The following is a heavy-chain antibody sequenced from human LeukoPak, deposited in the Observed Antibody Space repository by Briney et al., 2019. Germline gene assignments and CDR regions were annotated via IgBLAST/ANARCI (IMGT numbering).Heavy chain of an antibody. CDR1: GFTLRTYW. CDR2: INPDGSRT. CDR3: ARDLRRNREY. Sequence: GGSLRLSCADSGFTLRTYWVHWVRQAPGKGLVWVSRINPDGSRTDYADSVKGRFTISRDNAKNTLYLQMNSLRAEDTAVYFCARDLRRNREYWRQGTLVTVSS. V-gene: IGHV3-74*01. J-gene: IGHJ4*02. D-gene: IGHD1-14*01.